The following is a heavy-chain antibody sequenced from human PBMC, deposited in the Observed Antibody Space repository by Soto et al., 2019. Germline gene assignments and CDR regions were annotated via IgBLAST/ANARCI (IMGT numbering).Heavy chain of an antibody. V-gene: IGHV4-34*01. CDR2: INHSGST. D-gene: IGHD3-22*01. Sequence: LSLTCAVYVGSFSGYYWSWIRQPPGKGLERIGEINHSGSTNYNPSLKSRVTISVDTSKNQFSLKLSSVTAADTAVYYCASSYYYDSSGVFDYWGQGTLVTVSS. CDR3: ASSYYYDSSGVFDY. CDR1: VGSFSGYY. J-gene: IGHJ4*02.